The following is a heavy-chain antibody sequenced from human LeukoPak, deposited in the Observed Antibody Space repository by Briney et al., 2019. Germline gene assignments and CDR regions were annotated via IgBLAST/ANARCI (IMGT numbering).Heavy chain of an antibody. D-gene: IGHD3-22*01. J-gene: IGHJ4*02. V-gene: IGHV3-48*04. CDR2: ISSSSSTI. CDR1: GFTFSSYS. CDR3: ARDRLPIVVALVDY. Sequence: GGSLRLSCAASGFTFSSYSMNWVRQAPGKGLEWVSYISSSSSTIYYADSVKGRFTISRDNAKNSLYLQMNSLRAEDTAVYYCARDRLPIVVALVDYWGQGTLVTVSS.